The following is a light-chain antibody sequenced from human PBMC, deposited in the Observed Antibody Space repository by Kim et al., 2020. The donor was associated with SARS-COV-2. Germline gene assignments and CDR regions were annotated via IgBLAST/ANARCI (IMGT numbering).Light chain of an antibody. CDR3: QAWDSGTAVV. CDR2: QDI. Sequence: VSPGQTDSITCSGDDLGDKFFLWDQKKPGQTPVLVIYQDIKRPSGIPERFSASNFGNTATLTISGTQATDEADYYCQAWDSGTAVVFGEGTQLTVL. CDR1: DLGDKF. V-gene: IGLV3-1*01. J-gene: IGLJ2*01.